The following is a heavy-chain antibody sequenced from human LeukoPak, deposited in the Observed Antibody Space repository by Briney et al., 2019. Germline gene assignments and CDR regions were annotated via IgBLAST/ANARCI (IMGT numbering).Heavy chain of an antibody. CDR1: GFTFSSYA. V-gene: IGHV3-23*01. CDR3: AKGGHYSFFDY. D-gene: IGHD4-11*01. CDR2: ISGSGGST. J-gene: IGHJ4*02. Sequence: GGSLRLSCVASGFTFSSYAMSWVRQAPGKGLEWVSGISGSGGSTYYADSVKGRFTISRDNSKNTHYLQMSSLRAEDTGIYYCAKGGHYSFFDYWGQGTLVTVSS.